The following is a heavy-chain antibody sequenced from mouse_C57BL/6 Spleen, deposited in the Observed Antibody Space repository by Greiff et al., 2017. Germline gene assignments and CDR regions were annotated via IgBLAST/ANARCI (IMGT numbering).Heavy chain of an antibody. CDR2: IDPANGNT. D-gene: IGHD2-13*01. J-gene: IGHJ4*01. Sequence: EVQLQQSVAELVRPGASVKLSCTASGFNIKNTYMPWVKQRPEQGLEWIGRIDPANGNTKYAPKFQGKATITADTSSNTAYLQLSSLTSEDTAIYYCARGEGAMDYWGQGTSVTVSS. CDR1: GFNIKNTY. CDR3: ARGEGAMDY. V-gene: IGHV14-3*01.